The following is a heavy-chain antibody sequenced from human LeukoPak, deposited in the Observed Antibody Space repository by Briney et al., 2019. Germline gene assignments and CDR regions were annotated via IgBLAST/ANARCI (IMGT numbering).Heavy chain of an antibody. J-gene: IGHJ4*02. CDR2: IRSKAYGGTT. CDR3: TRDLGYYYDSSGYYYVGLFFDY. D-gene: IGHD3-22*01. Sequence: GGSLRRSCTASGFTFGDYAMSWVRQAPGKGLEWVGFIRSKAYGGTTEYAASVKGRFTISRDDSKSIAYLQMNSLKTEDTAVYYCTRDLGYYYDSSGYYYVGLFFDYWGQGTLVTVSS. CDR1: GFTFGDYA. V-gene: IGHV3-49*04.